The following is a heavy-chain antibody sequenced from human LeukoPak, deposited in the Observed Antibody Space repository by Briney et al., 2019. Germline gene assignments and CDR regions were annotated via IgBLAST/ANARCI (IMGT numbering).Heavy chain of an antibody. CDR2: ISYDGSNK. J-gene: IGHJ4*02. CDR1: GFTFSSYG. Sequence: GGPLRLSCAASGFTFSSYGMHWVRQAPGKGLEWVAVISYDGSNKYYADSVKGRFTISRDNSKYTLYLQMNSRSADETPVYYCAKVRTIFGYRGVYFDYWGQGTLATVSS. CDR3: AKVRTIFGYRGVYFDY. V-gene: IGHV3-30*18. D-gene: IGHD3-3*01.